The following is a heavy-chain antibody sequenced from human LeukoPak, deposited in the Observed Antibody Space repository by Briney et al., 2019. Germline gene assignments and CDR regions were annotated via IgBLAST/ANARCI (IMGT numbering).Heavy chain of an antibody. CDR2: IYYSGST. CDR1: GGSISSSSYY. J-gene: IGHJ4*02. Sequence: SETLSLTCTVSGGSISSSSYYWGWIRQPPGKGLEWIGSIYYSGSTYYNPSLKSRVTISVDTSKNQFSLKLSSVTAADTAVYYCARDYPSSGFPSYYFDYWGQGTLVTVSS. V-gene: IGHV4-39*07. D-gene: IGHD6-19*01. CDR3: ARDYPSSGFPSYYFDY.